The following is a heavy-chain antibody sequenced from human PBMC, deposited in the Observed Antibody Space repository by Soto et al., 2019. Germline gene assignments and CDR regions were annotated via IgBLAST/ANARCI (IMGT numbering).Heavy chain of an antibody. D-gene: IGHD6-19*01. Sequence: PSQTLSLPCVISGDSVFSITSACNFIRQSPSRGLEWLGRTYYRSKWYNDYAVSVKSRITINPDTSKHQFSLQLNSVTPEDTAVYYCARDRSGSGWFNAFDIWGHGTMVTVSS. V-gene: IGHV6-1*01. J-gene: IGHJ3*02. CDR1: GDSVFSITSA. CDR2: TYYRSKWYN. CDR3: ARDRSGSGWFNAFDI.